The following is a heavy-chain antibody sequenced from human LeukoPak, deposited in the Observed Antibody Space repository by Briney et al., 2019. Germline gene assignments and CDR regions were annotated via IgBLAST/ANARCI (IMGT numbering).Heavy chain of an antibody. V-gene: IGHV3-23*01. CDR2: ISFSGGST. CDR1: GFTFSIYA. Sequence: GGSLRLSCAASGFTFSIYAMNWVRQAPGKGLEWVSAISFSGGSTYYADSVKGRFTISRDNSKNTLYLQMNSLRAEDTAVYYCAGNYDFWSGYVKGPDYWGQGTLVTVSS. CDR3: AGNYDFWSGYVKGPDY. J-gene: IGHJ4*02. D-gene: IGHD3-3*01.